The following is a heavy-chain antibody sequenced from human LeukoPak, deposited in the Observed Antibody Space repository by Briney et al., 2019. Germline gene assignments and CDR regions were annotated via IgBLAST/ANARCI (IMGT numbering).Heavy chain of an antibody. Sequence: SETLSLTCSVSGDSISSYYWSWIRQPPGKGLEWIGYIYSSGSTKYNPSLTSRVTISIDTSRNQFSLTVHSVTAADTAMYYCARHPRSCSGGGTCYSWFDASGQGTLVTVSS. CDR3: ARHPRSCSGGGTCYSWFDA. CDR2: IYSSGST. J-gene: IGHJ5*02. D-gene: IGHD2-15*01. V-gene: IGHV4-59*08. CDR1: GDSISSYY.